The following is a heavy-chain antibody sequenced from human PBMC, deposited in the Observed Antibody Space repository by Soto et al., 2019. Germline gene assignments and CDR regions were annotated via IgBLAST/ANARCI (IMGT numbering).Heavy chain of an antibody. CDR2: IYHSGST. CDR1: GGSISSGGYS. Sequence: SETLSVTCAVSGGSISSGGYSWSWIRQPPGKGLEWIGYIYHSGSTYYNPSLKSRVTISVDRSKNQFSLKLSSVTAADTAVYYCARDKITGLFDYWGQGTLVTVST. D-gene: IGHD2-8*02. V-gene: IGHV4-30-2*01. J-gene: IGHJ4*02. CDR3: ARDKITGLFDY.